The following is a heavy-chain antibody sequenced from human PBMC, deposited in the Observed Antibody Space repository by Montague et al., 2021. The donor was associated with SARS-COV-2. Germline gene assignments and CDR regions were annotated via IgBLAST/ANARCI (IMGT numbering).Heavy chain of an antibody. Sequence: SETLSLTCTVSGASISSYYWSWIRQPPGKGLEWIGYIYYSGSTNYNPSRRSRVTISVDTSKNQFSLKLSSVTAADTAVYYCARVFPRWLQFDPYFDYWGQGTLVTVSS. CDR2: IYYSGST. D-gene: IGHD5-24*01. J-gene: IGHJ4*02. CDR1: GASISSYY. V-gene: IGHV4-59*01. CDR3: ARVFPRWLQFDPYFDY.